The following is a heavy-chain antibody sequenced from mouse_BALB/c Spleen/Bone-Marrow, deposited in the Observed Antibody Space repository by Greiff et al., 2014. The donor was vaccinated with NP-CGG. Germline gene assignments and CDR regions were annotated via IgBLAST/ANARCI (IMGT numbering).Heavy chain of an antibody. CDR3: TRQRNWDHYAMDY. Sequence: EVQRVESGGDLVKLGGSLKLSCAASGFTFSTYGMSWVRQTPDKRLEWVATISSGGGYTYYPDSVKGRFTISRDNANNTLYLQMSSLKSEDTAMYYCTRQRNWDHYAMDYWGQGTSVTVSS. CDR1: GFTFSTYG. J-gene: IGHJ4*01. V-gene: IGHV5-6*01. CDR2: ISSGGGYT. D-gene: IGHD4-1*01.